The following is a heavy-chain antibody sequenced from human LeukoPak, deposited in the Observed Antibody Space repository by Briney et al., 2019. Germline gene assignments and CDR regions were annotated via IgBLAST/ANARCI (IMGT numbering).Heavy chain of an antibody. CDR2: IYTCGST. V-gene: IGHV4-59*10. CDR1: GFSVSSNY. J-gene: IGHJ6*03. CDR3: ARGDVAARPETYYYYMDV. Sequence: SESLTLTCAVSGFSVSSNYMSWIRQPAGKGLEWVGLIYTCGSTNYNHSFKGRFTMSVDTSKNPFYLQMNTLSAADTAVYYCARGDVAARPETYYYYMDVWGKGTTVTVSS. D-gene: IGHD6-6*01.